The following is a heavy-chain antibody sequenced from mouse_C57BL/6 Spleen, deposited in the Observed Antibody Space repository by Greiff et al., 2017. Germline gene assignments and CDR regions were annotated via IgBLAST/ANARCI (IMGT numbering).Heavy chain of an antibody. CDR2: IYPGDGDT. J-gene: IGHJ4*01. V-gene: IGHV1-82*01. CDR1: GYAFSSSW. Sequence: VQLQESGPELVKPGASVKISCKASGYAFSSSWMNWVKQRHGKGLEWIGRIYPGDGDTNYNGKFKGKATLTADKSSSTAYMQLSSLTSEDSAVYFCARSDYYAMDYWGQGTSVTVSS. CDR3: ARSDYYAMDY.